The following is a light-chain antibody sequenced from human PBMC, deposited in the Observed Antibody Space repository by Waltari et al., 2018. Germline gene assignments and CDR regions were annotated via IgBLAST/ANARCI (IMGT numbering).Light chain of an antibody. J-gene: IGKJ1*01. CDR3: QHHFRLPAT. Sequence: IMLTQSPGTLSLSPGERATLSCRASQSISRYLAWYQKKPGQAPRLLIYGASTRATGITGRFSGSGSGTDFSLTISGLEPEESAVYYCQHHFRLPATFGQGTKVEIK. CDR2: GAS. CDR1: QSISRY. V-gene: IGKV3-20*01.